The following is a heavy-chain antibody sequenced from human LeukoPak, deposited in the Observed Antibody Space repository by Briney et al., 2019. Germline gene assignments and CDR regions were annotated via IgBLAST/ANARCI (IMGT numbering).Heavy chain of an antibody. CDR3: ASTPRITIIVVANFDY. CDR1: GYTLTELS. Sequence: ASVKVSCKVSGYTLTELSMHWVRQAPGKGLEWMGGFDPEDGETIYAQKFQGRVTMTEDTSTDTAYMELSSLRSEDTAVYYCASTPRITIIVVANFDYWGQGTLVTVSS. CDR2: FDPEDGET. V-gene: IGHV1-24*01. D-gene: IGHD3-22*01. J-gene: IGHJ4*02.